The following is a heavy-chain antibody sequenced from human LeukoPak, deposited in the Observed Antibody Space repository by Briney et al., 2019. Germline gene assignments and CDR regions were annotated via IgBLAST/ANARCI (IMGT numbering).Heavy chain of an antibody. CDR1: GFPFSSHA. CDR2: ISNGKT. D-gene: IGHD2-21*02. V-gene: IGHV3-23*01. J-gene: IGHJ5*02. CDR3: VREAGYCASVCLKSNWFDP. Sequence: GGSLRLSCAASGFPFSSHAMSWVRKPPGKGLEWAPAISNGKTYYADSVRGRFTISRDDSKNTVSLQMNSLRDEDTALYYCVREAGYCASVCLKSNWFDPWGQGTLVTVSS.